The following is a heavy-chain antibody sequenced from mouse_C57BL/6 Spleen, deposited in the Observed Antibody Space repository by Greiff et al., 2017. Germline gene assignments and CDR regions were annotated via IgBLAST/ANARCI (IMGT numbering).Heavy chain of an antibody. V-gene: IGHV5-17*01. CDR3: ARRNYYSNYDYAMDY. Sequence: EVMLVESGGGLVKPGGSLKLSCAASGFTFSDYGMHWVRQAPEKGLEWVAYISSGSSTIYYADTVKGRFTLSRDNAKNTLFLQMTSLRSEDTAMYYCARRNYYSNYDYAMDYWGQGTSVTVSS. CDR1: GFTFSDYG. D-gene: IGHD2-5*01. CDR2: ISSGSSTI. J-gene: IGHJ4*01.